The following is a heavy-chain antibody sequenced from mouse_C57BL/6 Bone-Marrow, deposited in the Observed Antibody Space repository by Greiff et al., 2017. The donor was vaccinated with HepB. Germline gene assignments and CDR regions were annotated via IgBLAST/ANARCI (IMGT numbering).Heavy chain of an antibody. CDR3: ARHGGTTVVAQWYFDV. J-gene: IGHJ1*03. CDR1: GFSLTSYG. V-gene: IGHV2-9*01. D-gene: IGHD1-1*01. CDR2: IWGGGST. Sequence: VKLMESGPGLVAPSQCLSITCTVSGFSLTSYGVDWVRQPPGKGLEWLGVIWGGGSTNYNSALMSRLSISKDNSKSQVFLKMNSLQTDDTAMYYCARHGGTTVVAQWYFDVWGTGTTVTVSS.